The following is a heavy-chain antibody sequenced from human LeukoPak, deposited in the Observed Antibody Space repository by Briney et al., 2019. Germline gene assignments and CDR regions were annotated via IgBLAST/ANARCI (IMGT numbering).Heavy chain of an antibody. Sequence: SETLSLTCTVSGGSISSYYWSWIRQPPGKGLEWIGYIYYSGSTNYNPSLKSRVTISVDTSKNQFSLKLSSVTAADTAVYYCARVVCSGYAWFDPWGQGTLVTVSS. CDR2: IYYSGST. J-gene: IGHJ5*02. V-gene: IGHV4-59*01. CDR1: GGSISSYY. D-gene: IGHD3-3*01. CDR3: ARVVCSGYAWFDP.